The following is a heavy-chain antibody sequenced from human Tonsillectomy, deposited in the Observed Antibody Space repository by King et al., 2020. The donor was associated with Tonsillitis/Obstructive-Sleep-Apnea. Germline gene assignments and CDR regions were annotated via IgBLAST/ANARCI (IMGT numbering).Heavy chain of an antibody. CDR1: GGPISSGSYY. CDR3: ARQVDLEWLLYVDN. D-gene: IGHD3-3*01. V-gene: IGHV4-39*01. CDR2: IYHSGST. Sequence: QLQESGPGLVKPSETLSLTCTVFGGPISSGSYYWGWIRQPPGKGLEWIGSIYHSGSTYYNPSLKIRVTISVDTSKNQFSLKLSSVTAADTAVYYCARQVDLEWLLYVDNWGQGTLVTVSS. J-gene: IGHJ4*02.